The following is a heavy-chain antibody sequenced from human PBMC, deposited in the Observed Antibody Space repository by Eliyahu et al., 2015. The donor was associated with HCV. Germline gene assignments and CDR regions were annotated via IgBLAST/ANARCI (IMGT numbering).Heavy chain of an antibody. CDR3: AREYYDFWSGYPHYYYYMDV. V-gene: IGHV1-2*04. J-gene: IGHJ6*03. CDR2: INPNSGGT. D-gene: IGHD3-3*01. Sequence: QVQLVQSGAEVKKPGASVKVSCKASGYTFTGYYXHWVRQAPGQGLEWMGWINPNSGGTNYAQKFQGWVTMTRDTSISTAYMELSRLRSDDTAVYYCAREYYDFWSGYPHYYYYMDVWGKGTTVTVSS. CDR1: GYTFTGYY.